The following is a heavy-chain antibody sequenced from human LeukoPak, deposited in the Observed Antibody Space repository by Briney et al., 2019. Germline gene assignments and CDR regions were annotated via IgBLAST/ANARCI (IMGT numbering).Heavy chain of an antibody. CDR3: AREGGGSGLWYYDL. CDR1: GFTFGSYS. Sequence: GGSLRLSCAASGFTFGSYSMHWVRQAPGKGPEFVSVIGGDGLTTFYADSVKDRFAISRDNSKSTLYLEMGSLRAEDMAVYYCAREGGGSGLWYYDLWGRGTLVTVSS. V-gene: IGHV3-64*02. J-gene: IGHJ2*01. D-gene: IGHD1-26*01. CDR2: IGGDGLTT.